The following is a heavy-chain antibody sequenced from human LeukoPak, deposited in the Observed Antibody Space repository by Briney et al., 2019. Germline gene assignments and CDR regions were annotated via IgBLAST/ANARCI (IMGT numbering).Heavy chain of an antibody. D-gene: IGHD6-13*01. CDR2: INHGGST. Sequence: PSETLSLTCAVYGGSFSGYYWSWIRQPPGKGLEWIGEINHGGSTNYNPSLKSRVTISVDTSKNQFSLKLSSVTAADTAVYYCARGRRLSSSWFFDYYYGMDDWGQGTTVTVSS. CDR1: GGSFSGYY. CDR3: ARGRRLSSSWFFDYYYGMDD. J-gene: IGHJ6*02. V-gene: IGHV4-34*01.